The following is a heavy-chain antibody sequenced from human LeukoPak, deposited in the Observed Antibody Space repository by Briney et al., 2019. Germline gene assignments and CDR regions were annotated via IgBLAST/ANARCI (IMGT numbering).Heavy chain of an antibody. Sequence: GGSLRLSCAASGFNFGSYWMDWVRQAPGKGLEWVSYISSSTTNMYYADSVKGRFTISRDNAKNSLYLQMNSLRAEDTAVYYCAREYSSSSGRSFDYWGQGTLATVSS. CDR2: ISSSTTNM. D-gene: IGHD6-6*01. CDR3: AREYSSSSGRSFDY. CDR1: GFNFGSYW. V-gene: IGHV3-48*01. J-gene: IGHJ4*02.